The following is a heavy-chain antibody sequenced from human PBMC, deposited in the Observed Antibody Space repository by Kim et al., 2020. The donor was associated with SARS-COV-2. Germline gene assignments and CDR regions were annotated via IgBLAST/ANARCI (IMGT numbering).Heavy chain of an antibody. Sequence: SETLSLTCTVSGGSISSSSYYWGWIRQPPGKGLEWIGSIYYSGSTYYNPSLKSRVTISVDTSKNQFSLKLSSVTAADTAVYYCARTAQWQPNFDYWGQGT. V-gene: IGHV4-39*01. D-gene: IGHD6-19*01. CDR1: GGSISSSSYY. CDR3: ARTAQWQPNFDY. J-gene: IGHJ4*02. CDR2: IYYSGST.